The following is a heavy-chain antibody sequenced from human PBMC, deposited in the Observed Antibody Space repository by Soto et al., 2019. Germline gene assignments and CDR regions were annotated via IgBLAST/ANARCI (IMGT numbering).Heavy chain of an antibody. CDR1: GFTLSSSA. V-gene: IGHV1-2*04. CDR2: INPSSGST. CDR3: ARGSGWYGPFDY. J-gene: IGHJ4*02. Sequence: ASVKVSCKTSGFTLSSSAVHWVRQARGQGLEWMGWINPSSGSTNYAQKVQGWVTMTRDTSTSTAYMELSRLRSDDTAVYYCARGSGWYGPFDYWGQGTLVTV. D-gene: IGHD6-19*01.